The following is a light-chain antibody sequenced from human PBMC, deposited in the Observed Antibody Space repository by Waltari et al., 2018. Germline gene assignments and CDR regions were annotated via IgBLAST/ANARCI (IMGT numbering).Light chain of an antibody. Sequence: SYELTQPPSVSVSPGQTASITCSGDKLGDKYACWYQQKPGQSPVLVIYQDSKRPSGSPGRFSGSNTGNPATLTISGTQSMDEADYYCQAWDSSTVVFGGGTKLTVL. CDR3: QAWDSSTVV. CDR1: KLGDKY. CDR2: QDS. V-gene: IGLV3-1*01. J-gene: IGLJ2*01.